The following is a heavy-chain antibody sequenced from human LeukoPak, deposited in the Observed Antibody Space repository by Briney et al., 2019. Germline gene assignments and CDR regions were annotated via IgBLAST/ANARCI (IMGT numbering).Heavy chain of an antibody. D-gene: IGHD6-6*01. Sequence: SVKVSCKASGGTFSSYAISWVRQAPGQGLEWMGRIIPILGIANYAQKFQGRVTITADKSTSTAYMELSSLRSEDTAVYYCATGVGRDIAALPSYDYWGQGTLVTVSS. CDR3: ATGVGRDIAALPSYDY. V-gene: IGHV1-69*04. J-gene: IGHJ4*02. CDR1: GGTFSSYA. CDR2: IIPILGIA.